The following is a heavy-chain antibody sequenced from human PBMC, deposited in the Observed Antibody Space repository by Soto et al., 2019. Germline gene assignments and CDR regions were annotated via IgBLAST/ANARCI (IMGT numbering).Heavy chain of an antibody. D-gene: IGHD6-13*01. CDR3: ARVLSLGSTWYFDY. CDR1: TSSIPDSSF. V-gene: IGHV4-38-2*02. Sequence: PSDNLSLTCTFPTSSIPDSSFWCSIRQPPGKGLEWIGSSHHGGGTYYNPSLESRVTISVDTSKTQLSLKLTSVAAADAAVYYCARVLSLGSTWYFDYWGQGTQVTVS. J-gene: IGHJ4*02. CDR2: SHHGGGT.